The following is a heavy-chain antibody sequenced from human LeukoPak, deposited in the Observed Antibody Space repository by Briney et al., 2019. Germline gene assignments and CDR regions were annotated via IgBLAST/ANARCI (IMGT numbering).Heavy chain of an antibody. CDR1: GGSISSSSYY. V-gene: IGHV4-39*01. J-gene: IGHJ5*02. CDR3: ARGIVVPAAIPRRRSWFDP. Sequence: PSETLSLTCTVSGGSISSSSYYWGWIRQPPGKGLEWIGSIYYSGSTYYNPSLKSRVTISVDTSKNQFSLKLSSVTAADTAVYYCARGIVVPAAIPRRRSWFDPWGQGTLVTVSS. CDR2: IYYSGST. D-gene: IGHD2-2*02.